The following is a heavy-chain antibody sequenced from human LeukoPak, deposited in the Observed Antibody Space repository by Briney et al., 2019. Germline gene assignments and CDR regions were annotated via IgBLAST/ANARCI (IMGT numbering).Heavy chain of an antibody. J-gene: IGHJ3*02. V-gene: IGHV3-11*04. CDR1: GFTFSDYY. CDR2: ISSSGSTI. Sequence: GGSLRLSCAASGFTFSDYYMSWIRQAPGKGLEWVSYISSSGSTIYYADSVKGRFTISRDNAKNSLYLQMNSLGAEDTAVYYCARDADYYDSSGYYYPAFDIWGQGTMVTVSS. D-gene: IGHD3-22*01. CDR3: ARDADYYDSSGYYYPAFDI.